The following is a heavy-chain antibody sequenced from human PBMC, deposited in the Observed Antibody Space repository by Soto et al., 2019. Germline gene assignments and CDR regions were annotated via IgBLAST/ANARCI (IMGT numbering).Heavy chain of an antibody. CDR2: IYYSGST. D-gene: IGHD3-10*01. CDR3: ARGIWVRGIIGFNWFDP. J-gene: IGHJ5*02. V-gene: IGHV4-59*12. Sequence: SETLSLTCIVSGGSISGYFWSWIRQPPGKGLEWVGYIYYSGSTSYNPSLKGRVTISVDTSKNQFSLKLNSVTAADTAMYYCARGIWVRGIIGFNWFDPSGQGTLVTVSS. CDR1: GGSISGYF.